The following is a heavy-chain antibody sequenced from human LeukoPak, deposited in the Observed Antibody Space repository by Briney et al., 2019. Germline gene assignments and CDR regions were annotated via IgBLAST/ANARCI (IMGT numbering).Heavy chain of an antibody. CDR2: IYYSGST. CDR1: GGSISSSSYY. Sequence: PSETLSLTCTVSGGSISSSSYYWGWIRQPPGKGLEWIGSIYYSGSTYYNPSLKSRVTISVDTSKNQFSLKLSSVTAADTAVYYCARGVRFLAMENYFDYWGQGTLVTVSS. CDR3: ARGVRFLAMENYFDY. V-gene: IGHV4-39*07. D-gene: IGHD3-10*01. J-gene: IGHJ4*02.